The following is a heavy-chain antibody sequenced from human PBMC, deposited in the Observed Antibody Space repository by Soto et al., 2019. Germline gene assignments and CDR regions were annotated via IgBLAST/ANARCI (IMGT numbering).Heavy chain of an antibody. CDR3: ARLVRYQLSTTAFDI. CDR2: IYSGGST. Sequence: GGSLRLSCAASGFTVSSNYMSWVRQAPGKGLEWVSVIYSGGSTYYADSVKGRFTISRHNSKNTLYLQMNSLRAEDTAVYYCARLVRYQLSTTAFDIWGQGTMVTVSS. D-gene: IGHD2-2*01. J-gene: IGHJ3*02. V-gene: IGHV3-53*04. CDR1: GFTVSSNY.